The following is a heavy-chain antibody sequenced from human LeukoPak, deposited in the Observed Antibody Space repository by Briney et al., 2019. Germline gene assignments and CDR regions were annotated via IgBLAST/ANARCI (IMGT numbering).Heavy chain of an antibody. J-gene: IGHJ3*02. V-gene: IGHV3-48*01. CDR1: GFTFSSYS. D-gene: IGHD5-18*01. Sequence: PGGSLRLSCAASGFTFSSYSMNWVRQAPGKGLEWVSYISSSSSTTYYADSVKGRFTISRDNAKNSLYLQMNSLRAEDTAVYYCARRGVTRDHAFDIWGQGTMVTVSS. CDR2: ISSSSSTT. CDR3: ARRGVTRDHAFDI.